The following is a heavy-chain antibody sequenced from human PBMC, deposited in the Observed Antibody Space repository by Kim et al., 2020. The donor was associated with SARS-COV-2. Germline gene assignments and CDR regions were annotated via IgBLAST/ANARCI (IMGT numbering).Heavy chain of an antibody. V-gene: IGHV3-11*01. J-gene: IGHJ3*02. CDR3: ASHSSGYGVWVHAFDI. CDR1: GFTFSDYY. Sequence: GGSLRLSCAASGFTFSDYYMSWIRQAPGKGLEWVSYISSSGSTIYYADSVKGRFTISRDNAKNSLYLQMNSLRAEDTAVYYCASHSSGYGVWVHAFDIWGQGTMVTVSS. D-gene: IGHD3-22*01. CDR2: ISSSGSTI.